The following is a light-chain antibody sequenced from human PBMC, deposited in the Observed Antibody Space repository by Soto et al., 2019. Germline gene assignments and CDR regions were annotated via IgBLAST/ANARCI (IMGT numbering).Light chain of an antibody. CDR2: GNS. V-gene: IGLV1-40*01. J-gene: IGLJ3*02. CDR1: SSNIGAGYD. Sequence: QLVLTQPPSVSGAPGQRVTISCTGSSSNIGAGYDVHWYQQLPGTAPKPLIYGNSNRPSGVPDRFSGSKSGTSASLAITGLQAEDEADYYCQSYDSSLSGLFGGGTKVTVL. CDR3: QSYDSSLSGL.